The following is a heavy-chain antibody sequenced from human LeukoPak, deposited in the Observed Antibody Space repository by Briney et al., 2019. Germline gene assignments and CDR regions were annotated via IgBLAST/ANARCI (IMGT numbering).Heavy chain of an antibody. CDR3: ASWGRSSGWHEGWYFDL. J-gene: IGHJ2*01. Sequence: SETLSLTCTVSGYSISSGYYWGWIRQPPGKGLEWIGSIYHSGSTYYNPSLKSRVTISVDTSKNQFSLKLSSVTAADTAVYYCASWGRSSGWHEGWYFDLWGRGTLVTVSS. V-gene: IGHV4-38-2*02. CDR2: IYHSGST. CDR1: GYSISSGYY. D-gene: IGHD6-19*01.